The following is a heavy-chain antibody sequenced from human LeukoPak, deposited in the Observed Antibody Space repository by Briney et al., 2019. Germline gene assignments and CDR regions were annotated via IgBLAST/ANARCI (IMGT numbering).Heavy chain of an antibody. CDR1: GLTFSSYA. CDR3: VSGGYTYAH. Sequence: PGGSLRLSCAASGLTFSSYAMNWVRQAPGKGLEWVANIKQDGSEKHYVDSVKGRFTMSRDNAKNSLYLQINSLRAEDTAVYYCVSGGYTYAHWGQGTLVTVSS. J-gene: IGHJ4*02. CDR2: IKQDGSEK. D-gene: IGHD5-18*01. V-gene: IGHV3-7*01.